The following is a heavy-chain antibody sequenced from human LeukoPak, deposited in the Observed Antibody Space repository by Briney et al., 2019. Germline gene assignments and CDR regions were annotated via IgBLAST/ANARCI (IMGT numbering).Heavy chain of an antibody. J-gene: IGHJ6*03. CDR2: INHSGST. CDR3: ARGSVGYCSSTSCPYYYYYYMDV. D-gene: IGHD2-2*01. Sequence: PSETLSLTCAVYGGSFSGYYWSWIRQPPGKGLEWIGEINHSGSTNYNPSLTSRVTISVDTSKNQFSLKLSSVTAADTAVYYCARGSVGYCSSTSCPYYYYYYMDVWGKGTTVTVSS. V-gene: IGHV4-34*01. CDR1: GGSFSGYY.